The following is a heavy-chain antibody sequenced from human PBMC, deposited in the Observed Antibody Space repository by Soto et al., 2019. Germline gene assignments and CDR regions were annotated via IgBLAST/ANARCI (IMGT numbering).Heavy chain of an antibody. CDR1: GGSISSYY. J-gene: IGHJ5*02. D-gene: IGHD3-22*01. CDR3: ARSNYYDSSGYNYWFDP. Sequence: PSETLSLTCTVSGGSISSYYWSWIRQPPGKGLEWIGYIYYSGSTNYNPSLKSRVTISVDTSKNQFSLKLSSVTAADTAVYYCARSNYYDSSGYNYWFDPWGQGTLVTVS. CDR2: IYYSGST. V-gene: IGHV4-59*01.